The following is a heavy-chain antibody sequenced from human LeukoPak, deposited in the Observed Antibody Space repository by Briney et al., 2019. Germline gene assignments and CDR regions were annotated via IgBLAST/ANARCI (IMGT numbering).Heavy chain of an antibody. Sequence: SETLSLTCAVYGGSFSGYYWSWIRQPPGKGPEWIGEINHSGSTNYNPSLKSRVTISVDTSKNQFSLKLSSVTAADTAVYYCARVRGNGDYDYWGQGTLVTVSS. CDR1: GGSFSGYY. D-gene: IGHD4-17*01. V-gene: IGHV4-34*01. CDR3: ARVRGNGDYDY. J-gene: IGHJ4*02. CDR2: INHSGST.